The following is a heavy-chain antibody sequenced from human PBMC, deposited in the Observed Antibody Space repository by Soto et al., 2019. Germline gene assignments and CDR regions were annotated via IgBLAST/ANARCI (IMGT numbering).Heavy chain of an antibody. V-gene: IGHV3-23*01. CDR3: AKAGDSSGYYYSVYFDY. Sequence: PGGSLRLSCAASGFTFSNYAMSWVRQAPGKGLEWISAISGSGSSTYYADSVKGRFTISRDNSKKTLYLQMSSLRAEDTAVYYCAKAGDSSGYYYSVYFDYWGQGALVTVSS. CDR2: ISGSGSST. J-gene: IGHJ4*02. D-gene: IGHD3-22*01. CDR1: GFTFSNYA.